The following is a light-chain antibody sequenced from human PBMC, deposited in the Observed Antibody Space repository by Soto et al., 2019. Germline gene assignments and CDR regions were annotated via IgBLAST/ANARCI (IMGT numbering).Light chain of an antibody. CDR2: AES. J-gene: IGKJ1*01. CDR1: QSVSSYY. Sequence: EILLTQSPGTLSLSPGERATLSCRASQSVSSYYLAWYQQKPGQAPRLLIYAESSRATGIPDRYSGGGSGTDFTLTIRRMETEDLEVYYCQKCGSSPWTFGQGNKVDIK. V-gene: IGKV3-20*01. CDR3: QKCGSSPWT.